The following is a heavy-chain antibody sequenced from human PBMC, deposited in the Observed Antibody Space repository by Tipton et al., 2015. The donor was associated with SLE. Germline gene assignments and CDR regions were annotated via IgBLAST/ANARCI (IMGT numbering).Heavy chain of an antibody. D-gene: IGHD4-17*01. Sequence: QSGAEVKKPGASVKVSCKASGYTFTRYYIHWVRQAPGQGLEWMGIINPGVDTTTYTQKFQGRVTMTRDTSTNTVYMEVSSLRSEDTAVYYCARDRHGDYYFDYWGQGTLVTVSS. J-gene: IGHJ4*02. V-gene: IGHV1-46*01. CDR1: GYTFTRYY. CDR3: ARDRHGDYYFDY. CDR2: INPGVDTT.